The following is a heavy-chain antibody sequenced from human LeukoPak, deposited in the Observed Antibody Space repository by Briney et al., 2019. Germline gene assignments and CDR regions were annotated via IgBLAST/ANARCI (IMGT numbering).Heavy chain of an antibody. Sequence: PSETLSLTCTVSGGSISSYYWSWIRQPAGKGLEWIGRIYTSGSTNYNPSLKCRVTMSVDTSKNQFSLKLSSVTAADTAVYYCARDRQWFGELSWFDPWGQGTLVTVSS. V-gene: IGHV4-4*07. CDR2: IYTSGST. CDR1: GGSISSYY. CDR3: ARDRQWFGELSWFDP. D-gene: IGHD3-10*01. J-gene: IGHJ5*02.